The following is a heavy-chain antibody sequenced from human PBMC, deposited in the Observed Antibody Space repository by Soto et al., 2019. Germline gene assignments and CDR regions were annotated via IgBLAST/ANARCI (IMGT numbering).Heavy chain of an antibody. CDR1: GFTFSSYG. D-gene: IGHD2-15*01. CDR3: AKVPKGYCSGGSCYSGFDP. CDR2: ISYDGSNK. J-gene: IGHJ5*02. Sequence: QVQLVESGGGVVQPGRSLRLSCAASGFTFSSYGMHWVRQAPGKGLEWVAVISYDGSNKYYADSVKGRFTISRDNSKNPLYLQMNSLRAEDTAVYYCAKVPKGYCSGGSCYSGFDPWGQGTLVTVSS. V-gene: IGHV3-30*18.